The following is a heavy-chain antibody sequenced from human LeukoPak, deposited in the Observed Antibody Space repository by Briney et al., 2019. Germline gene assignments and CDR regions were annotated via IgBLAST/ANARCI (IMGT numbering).Heavy chain of an antibody. CDR3: AKSLLTTASGTGRAFDI. V-gene: IGHV3-23*01. J-gene: IGHJ3*02. Sequence: GRSPRLSCEASRFSFSTYPMGWVRRAPGKGLEWVSGISASGDVTFHADPLKGRFTISRDNSKNTLYLQMDSLRAEDTAKYYCAKSLLTTASGTGRAFDIWGQGTMVTVSA. CDR1: RFSFSTYP. D-gene: IGHD1-26*01. CDR2: ISASGDVT.